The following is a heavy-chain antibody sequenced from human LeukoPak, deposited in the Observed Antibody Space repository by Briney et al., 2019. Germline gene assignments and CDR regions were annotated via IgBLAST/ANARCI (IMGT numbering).Heavy chain of an antibody. V-gene: IGHV3-30*04. Sequence: GGSLRLSCAASGFTFSSYAMHWVRQAPGKGLEWEAVIPYDGSNKYYADSVKGRFTISRDNSKNTLYLQMNSLRAEDTAVYFCASGKYRYGDNWFDPWGQGTLVTVSS. CDR2: IPYDGSNK. CDR3: ASGKYRYGDNWFDP. D-gene: IGHD5-18*01. CDR1: GFTFSSYA. J-gene: IGHJ5*02.